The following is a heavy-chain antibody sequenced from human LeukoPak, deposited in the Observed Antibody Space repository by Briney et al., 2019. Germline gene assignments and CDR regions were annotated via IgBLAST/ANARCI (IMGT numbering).Heavy chain of an antibody. Sequence: ASVKVSCKASGYTFISYGTSWVRQAPGQGLEWMGWISAYNGNTNYAQKLQGRVTMTTDTSTSTAYMELRSLRSDDTAVYYCARDALWLVSGGAPFDYWGQGTLVTVSS. J-gene: IGHJ4*02. V-gene: IGHV1-18*01. D-gene: IGHD3-10*01. CDR3: ARDALWLVSGGAPFDY. CDR2: ISAYNGNT. CDR1: GYTFISYG.